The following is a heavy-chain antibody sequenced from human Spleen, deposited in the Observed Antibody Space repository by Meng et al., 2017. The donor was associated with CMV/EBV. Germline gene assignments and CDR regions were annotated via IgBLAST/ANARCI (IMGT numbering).Heavy chain of an antibody. J-gene: IGHJ4*02. Sequence: ASVKVSCKASGYTFTGYFMYWVRQAPGQGLEWVGWINPKSGGTNYAQKFQGRVTMTRDTSINTASMELSGLTSDDSAVYYCARTIFGASPSVDYWGQGTLVTVSS. CDR1: GYTFTGYF. CDR2: INPKSGGT. V-gene: IGHV1-2*02. D-gene: IGHD3-3*01. CDR3: ARTIFGASPSVDY.